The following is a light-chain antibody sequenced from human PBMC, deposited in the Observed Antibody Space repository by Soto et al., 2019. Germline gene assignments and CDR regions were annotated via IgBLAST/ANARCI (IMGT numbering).Light chain of an antibody. CDR2: LGS. V-gene: IGKV2-28*01. J-gene: IGKJ5*01. Sequence: DIVMTQSPLSLPVTPGEPASISCRSSLSLLHSNGYNYLDWYLQKPGQSPQLLIYLGSNRASGVPDRFSGSGSGTDFTLKISRVEAEDVGVYYCMQALQTPLFGQGTRLEIK. CDR3: MQALQTPL. CDR1: LSLLHSNGYNY.